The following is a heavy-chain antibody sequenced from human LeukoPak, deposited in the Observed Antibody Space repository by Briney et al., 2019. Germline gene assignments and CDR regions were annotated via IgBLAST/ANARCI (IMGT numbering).Heavy chain of an antibody. Sequence: PGGSVRLSCAASGFSVSSNSMSWVRQAPGKGLECVSIIYSRDVTSYGDSVKDRFTISRDSDKNTLFLQMDSLRSDDTAVYYCARVLAAIALRDYHYVDVWGKGTTVTVSS. CDR3: ARVLAAIALRDYHYVDV. D-gene: IGHD6-19*01. V-gene: IGHV3-53*01. J-gene: IGHJ6*03. CDR1: GFSVSSNS. CDR2: IYSRDVT.